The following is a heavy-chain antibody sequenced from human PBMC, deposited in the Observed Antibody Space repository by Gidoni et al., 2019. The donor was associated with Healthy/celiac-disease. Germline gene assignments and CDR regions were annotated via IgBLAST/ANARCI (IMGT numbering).Heavy chain of an antibody. J-gene: IGHJ4*02. CDR2: ISGSGGST. D-gene: IGHD1-1*01. CDR3: AKDATGTTHFY. V-gene: IGHV3-23*01. Sequence: EVQLLEPGGGLVQSGGSLRLPCAASGFTFSSYAMSWVRQAPGKGLEWVSAISGSGGSTYYADSVKGRFTISRDNSKNTLYLQMNSLRAEDTAVYYCAKDATGTTHFYWGQGTLVTVSS. CDR1: GFTFSSYA.